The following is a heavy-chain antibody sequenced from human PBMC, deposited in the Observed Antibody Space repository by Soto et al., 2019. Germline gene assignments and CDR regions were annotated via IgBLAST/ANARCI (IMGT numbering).Heavy chain of an antibody. CDR2: INPSGGST. CDR1: GYAFTSYY. J-gene: IGHJ4*02. CDR3: ARGGYYYDSSGSVDY. V-gene: IGHV1-46*03. Sequence: ASVKVSCKASGYAFTSYYMHWVRQAPGQGLEWMGIINPSGGSTSYAQKFQGRVTMTRDTSTSTVYMELSSLRSEDTAVYYCARGGYYYDSSGSVDYWGQGTLVTVSS. D-gene: IGHD3-22*01.